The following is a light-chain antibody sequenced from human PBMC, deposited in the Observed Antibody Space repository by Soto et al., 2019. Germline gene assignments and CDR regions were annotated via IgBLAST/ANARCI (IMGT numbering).Light chain of an antibody. V-gene: IGKV3-15*01. Sequence: EIVMTQSPATLSVSPGERATLSCRASQSVSGNLAWYQQKPGHARRLLIYGASTRATGIPARFSGSGFGTEFPLTISSLQSEDFAVYYCQQYNNWPRTFGQGTKVEIK. CDR3: QQYNNWPRT. CDR2: GAS. CDR1: QSVSGN. J-gene: IGKJ1*01.